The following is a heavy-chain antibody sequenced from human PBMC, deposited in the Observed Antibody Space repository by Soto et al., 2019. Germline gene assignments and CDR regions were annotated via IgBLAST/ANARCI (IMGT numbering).Heavy chain of an antibody. CDR2: IWYDGSNK. V-gene: IGHV3-33*01. J-gene: IGHJ3*02. CDR3: ARTAYSGSYLDAFDI. CDR1: GFTFSSYG. D-gene: IGHD1-26*01. Sequence: SCAASGFTFSSYGMHCVRQSPFKGLEWVAVIWYDGSNKYYADSVKGRFTISRDNSKNTLYLQMNSLRAEDTAVYYCARTAYSGSYLDAFDIWGQGTMVTVSS.